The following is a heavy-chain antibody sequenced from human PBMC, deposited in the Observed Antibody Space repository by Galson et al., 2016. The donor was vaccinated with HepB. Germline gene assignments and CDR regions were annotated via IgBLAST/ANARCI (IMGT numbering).Heavy chain of an antibody. CDR1: GYTFSIYG. V-gene: IGHV1-18*01. CDR2: ISADNGNA. CDR3: ARCGAEVTTHFDA. D-gene: IGHD4-17*01. Sequence: SCKASGYTFSIYGITWLRQAPGQRLEWLGWISADNGNANYAQKFQGRLSMTTDTSTSAAFMELTSLTSADTAVYYCARCGAEVTTHFDAWGQGTLVTVSS. J-gene: IGHJ4*02.